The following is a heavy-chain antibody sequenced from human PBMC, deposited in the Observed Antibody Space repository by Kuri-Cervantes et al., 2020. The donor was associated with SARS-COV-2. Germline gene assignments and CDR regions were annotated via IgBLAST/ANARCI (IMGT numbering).Heavy chain of an antibody. CDR2: MNPNSGNT. Sequence: ASVKVSCKASGYTFTSYDINWVRQATGQGLEWMGWMNPNSGNTGYAQKFQGRVTMTRDTSISTAYMELSRLRSDDTAVYYCARDSEILYGSTSCPDYWGQGTLVTVSS. J-gene: IGHJ4*02. D-gene: IGHD2-2*01. CDR1: GYTFTSYD. V-gene: IGHV1-8*02. CDR3: ARDSEILYGSTSCPDY.